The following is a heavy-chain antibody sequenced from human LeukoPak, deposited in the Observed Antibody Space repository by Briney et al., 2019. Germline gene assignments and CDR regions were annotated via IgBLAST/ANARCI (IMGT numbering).Heavy chain of an antibody. Sequence: PGGSLRLSCAASGFTVSTKYMNWVRQAPGKGLEWVSIIYSGATTYYADSVKGRFTISRDTSKNTLSLQMNSLRAEDTAVYSCGRVGDHFPWNLGLWGRGTLVSVSS. CDR3: GRVGDHFPWNLGL. J-gene: IGHJ2*01. CDR2: IYSGATT. V-gene: IGHV3-53*01. D-gene: IGHD3-3*01. CDR1: GFTVSTKY.